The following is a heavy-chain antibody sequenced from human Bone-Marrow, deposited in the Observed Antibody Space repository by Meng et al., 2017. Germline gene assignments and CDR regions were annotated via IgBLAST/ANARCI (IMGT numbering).Heavy chain of an antibody. CDR1: NYSIISNFY. D-gene: IGHD1-26*01. CDR3: ASLGVGPNVY. V-gene: IGHV4-38-2*01. CDR2: LFHSGNT. J-gene: IGHJ4*02. Sequence: SETLSLTCAVSNYSIISNFYWGWIRQPPGRGLEWLGCLFHSGNTFHSSSLRSRVTISVDTSKNQFSLKLSSVTAADTAVYYCASLGVGPNVYWGQGTLVTVS.